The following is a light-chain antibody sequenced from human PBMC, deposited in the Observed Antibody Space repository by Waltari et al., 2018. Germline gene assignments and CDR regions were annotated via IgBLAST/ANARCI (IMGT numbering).Light chain of an antibody. Sequence: QSALTQPASVSGSPGQSLTISCTGTSSDVGPYNSVSWYQQYPGKAPKLMIYEVSHRPSGVSNRFSGSKSGNTASLTISGLQAEDEADYYCSSFTGSDTHVFGTGTKVTVL. J-gene: IGLJ1*01. CDR1: SSDVGPYNS. V-gene: IGLV2-14*01. CDR3: SSFTGSDTHV. CDR2: EVS.